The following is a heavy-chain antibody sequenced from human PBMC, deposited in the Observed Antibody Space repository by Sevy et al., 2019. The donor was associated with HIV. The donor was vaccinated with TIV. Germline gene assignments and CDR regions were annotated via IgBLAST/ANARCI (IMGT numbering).Heavy chain of an antibody. D-gene: IGHD3-22*01. J-gene: IGHJ4*02. V-gene: IGHV1-24*01. CDR1: GYTLSELS. Sequence: ASVKVSGKVSGYTLSELSMHWVRQAPGKGLEWMGSFDPEDDETIYAQKFQGRVTMTEDTSTDTAYMELNNLRSEDTAVYYCATTKDYYDSSGSPFDYWGQGTLVTVSS. CDR3: ATTKDYYDSSGSPFDY. CDR2: FDPEDDET.